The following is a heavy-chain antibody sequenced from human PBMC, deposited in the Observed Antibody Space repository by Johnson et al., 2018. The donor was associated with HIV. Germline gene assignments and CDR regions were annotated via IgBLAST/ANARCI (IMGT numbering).Heavy chain of an antibody. CDR2: VWSDGNNK. J-gene: IGHJ3*02. CDR1: GFIFSDYG. Sequence: QVQLVESGGGVVQPGRSLRLSCVGSGFIFSDYGMHWVRQAPGKGLAWVAAVWSDGNNKYYAKSVKGRFTVFRDNADNTVSLQMNRLRAEDTALYFCAKDRTNWGYNSFYMWGQVTFVTVS. CDR3: AKDRTNWGYNSFYM. V-gene: IGHV3-33*06. D-gene: IGHD5-24*01.